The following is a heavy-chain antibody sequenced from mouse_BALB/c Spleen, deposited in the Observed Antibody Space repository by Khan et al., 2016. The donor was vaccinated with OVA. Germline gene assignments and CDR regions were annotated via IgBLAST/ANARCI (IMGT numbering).Heavy chain of an antibody. CDR1: GYTFTSYW. V-gene: IGHV1S81*02. CDR2: TNPTNGRT. Sequence: QVQLQQPGAELVKAGASVKMSCKASGYTFTSYWMHWVKQRLGQGLEWFAETNPTNGRTYYNEKFKSKATLTVDKSSSTAYMLLSGPTFEDSAVYYGARIKKTVATYFDYWGQGTTLTVSS. CDR3: ARIKKTVATYFDY. J-gene: IGHJ2*01. D-gene: IGHD1-1*01.